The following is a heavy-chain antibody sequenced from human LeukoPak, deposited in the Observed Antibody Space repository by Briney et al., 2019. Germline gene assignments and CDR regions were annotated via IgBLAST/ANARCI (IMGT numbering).Heavy chain of an antibody. J-gene: IGHJ4*02. CDR3: TRDQYYYDSSGYYY. Sequence: GGSLRLSCTASGFTFGDYAMSWVRQAPGKGLEWVGFIRSKAYGGTTEYAASVKGRFTISRDDPKSIAYLQMNSLKTEDTAVYYCTRDQYYYDSSGYYYWGQGTLVTVSS. D-gene: IGHD3-22*01. V-gene: IGHV3-49*04. CDR1: GFTFGDYA. CDR2: IRSKAYGGTT.